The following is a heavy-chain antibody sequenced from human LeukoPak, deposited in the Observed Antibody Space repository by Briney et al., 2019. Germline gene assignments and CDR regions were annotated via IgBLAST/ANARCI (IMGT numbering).Heavy chain of an antibody. J-gene: IGHJ6*02. CDR2: IIPIFGTA. CDR1: GGTSSSYA. Sequence: GSSVKVSCKASGGTSSSYAISWVRQAPGQGLEWMGGIIPIFGTANYAQKFQGRVTITADGSTSTAYMELSSLRSEDTAVYYCARAFFGSTSSDYYYYYGMDVWGQGTTVTVSS. V-gene: IGHV1-69*01. D-gene: IGHD2-2*01. CDR3: ARAFFGSTSSDYYYYYGMDV.